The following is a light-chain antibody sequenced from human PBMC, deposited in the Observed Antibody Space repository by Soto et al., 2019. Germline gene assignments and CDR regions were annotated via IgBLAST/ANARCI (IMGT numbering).Light chain of an antibody. V-gene: IGKV3-20*01. J-gene: IGKJ1*01. CDR1: QSVSSSY. CDR2: GAS. CDR3: QQYGSL. Sequence: EIVLTQSPGTLSLSPGERATLSCRASQSVSSSYLAWYQQKPGQAPRLLIYGASSRATGIPDRFSGSGSGTDFTLTISRREPEDFAVYYCQQYGSLFGQGTKVEIK.